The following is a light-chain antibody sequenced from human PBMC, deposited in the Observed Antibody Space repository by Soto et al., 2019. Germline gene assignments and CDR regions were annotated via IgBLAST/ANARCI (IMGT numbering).Light chain of an antibody. CDR3: QQYNNGPPWT. V-gene: IGKV3-15*01. J-gene: IGKJ1*01. CDR1: QSVSSN. Sequence: DIVLTQSPATLSVSPGERPTISCRASQSVSSNLAWYQQKPGQAPRLLIYGASTRATGIPARFSGSGSGTEFTLTISSLQSEDFAVYYCQQYNNGPPWTFGQGTKVDIK. CDR2: GAS.